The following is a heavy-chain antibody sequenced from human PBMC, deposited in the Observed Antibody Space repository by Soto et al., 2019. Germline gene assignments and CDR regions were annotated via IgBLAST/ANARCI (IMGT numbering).Heavy chain of an antibody. D-gene: IGHD1-26*01. V-gene: IGHV4-39*01. J-gene: IGHJ4*02. Sequence: GSVFYSGFPYYNPSLQSRISLFVDTSKNQFSLNLSSVTPADTAVYFCPRLSGRHSDFDCWGQGALVTVSS. CDR2: VFYSGFP. CDR3: PRLSGRHSDFDC.